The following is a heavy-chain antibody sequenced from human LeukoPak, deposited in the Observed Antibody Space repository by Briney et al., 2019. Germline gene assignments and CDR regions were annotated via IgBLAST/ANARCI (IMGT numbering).Heavy chain of an antibody. CDR3: AKDPLYYDFWRGSGLIDY. J-gene: IGHJ4*02. V-gene: IGHV3-48*04. D-gene: IGHD3-3*01. CDR1: GFTFSSNS. CDR2: ISSTGGTI. Sequence: PGGSLRLSCAASGFTFSSNSMNWVRQAPGKGLEWVSYISSTGGTIYYADSMKGRFTISRDNAKNSLYLQMNSLRAEDTAVYYCAKDPLYYDFWRGSGLIDYWGQGTLVTVSS.